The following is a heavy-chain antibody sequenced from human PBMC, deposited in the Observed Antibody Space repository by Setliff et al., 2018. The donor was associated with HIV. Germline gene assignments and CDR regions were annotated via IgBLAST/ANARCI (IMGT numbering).Heavy chain of an antibody. CDR1: GYSFTSYW. Sequence: PGESLKISCKGSGYSFTSYWIARVRQMPGKGLEWMGISYPGDSDTRYSPSFQGQVTISADKSISTAYLQWSSLKASDTAMYYCARPATYGTLDAFDIWGQGTMVTVSS. CDR2: SYPGDSDT. V-gene: IGHV5-51*01. D-gene: IGHD3-10*01. J-gene: IGHJ3*02. CDR3: ARPATYGTLDAFDI.